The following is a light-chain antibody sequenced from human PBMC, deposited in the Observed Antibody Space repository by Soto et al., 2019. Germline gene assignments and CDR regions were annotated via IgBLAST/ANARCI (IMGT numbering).Light chain of an antibody. CDR1: QSVSSRF. CDR3: HYYDDSPPFP. Sequence: EIVLTQSPGTLSLSPGERATFSCRASQSVSSRFLAWYQQKPGQAPRLLIYGASSRATGIPDRFSGSGSGTDFTLTISRLEPEDLAVYYCHYYDDSPPFPFGPGTRLDIK. V-gene: IGKV3-20*01. CDR2: GAS. J-gene: IGKJ3*01.